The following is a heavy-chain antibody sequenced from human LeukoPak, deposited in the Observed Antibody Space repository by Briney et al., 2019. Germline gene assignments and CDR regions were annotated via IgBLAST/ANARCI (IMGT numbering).Heavy chain of an antibody. J-gene: IGHJ5*02. CDR2: ISYDGSNK. D-gene: IGHD6-19*01. CDR3: AREMLAAVAAQS. V-gene: IGHV3-30*04. Sequence: GGSLRLSCAASGFTFSSYEMHWVRQAPGKGLEWVAVISYDGSNKYYADSVKGRFTISRDNSKNTLFLQMNSLRVEDTAVYYCAREMLAAVAAQSWGQGTLVTVSS. CDR1: GFTFSSYE.